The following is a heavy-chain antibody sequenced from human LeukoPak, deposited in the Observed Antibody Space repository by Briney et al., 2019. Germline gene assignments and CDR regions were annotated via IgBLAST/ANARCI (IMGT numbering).Heavy chain of an antibody. V-gene: IGHV1-46*01. Sequence: ASVKVACKASGYTFTSYYMHWVRQAPGQGLEWMGVINPSGGSTNYAQKFQGRVTMTRDTSTSTVYMELRSLRSEDTAVYYCARGGDYANGMDVWGQGTTVTVSS. J-gene: IGHJ6*02. CDR3: ARGGDYANGMDV. CDR2: INPSGGST. CDR1: GYTFTSYY. D-gene: IGHD4-17*01.